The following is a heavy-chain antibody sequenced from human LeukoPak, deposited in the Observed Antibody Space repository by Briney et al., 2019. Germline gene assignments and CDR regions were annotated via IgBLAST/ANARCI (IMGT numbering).Heavy chain of an antibody. CDR1: GFTFSSYA. CDR3: AKVGNYYDSSGYYYYFDY. J-gene: IGHJ4*02. V-gene: IGHV3-23*01. D-gene: IGHD3-22*01. Sequence: GGSLRLSCAASGFTFSSYAMSWVRQAPGKGLEWVSAISGSGGSTYYADSVKGRFTISGDNSKNTLYLQMNSLRAEDTAVYYCAKVGNYYDSSGYYYYFDYWGQGTLVTVSS. CDR2: ISGSGGST.